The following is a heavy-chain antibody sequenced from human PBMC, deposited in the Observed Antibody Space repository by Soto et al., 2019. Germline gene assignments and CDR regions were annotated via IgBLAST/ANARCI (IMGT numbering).Heavy chain of an antibody. CDR3: AKKGLKGVYYYGNLYYYYYMDV. CDR1: GFTFSSYA. V-gene: IGHV3-23*01. J-gene: IGHJ6*03. CDR2: ISGSGGST. D-gene: IGHD3-10*01. Sequence: PGGSLRLSCAASGFTFSSYAMSWVRQAPGKGLEWVSAISGSGGSTYYADSVKGRFTISRDNSKNTLYLQMNSLRAEDTAVYYCAKKGLKGVYYYGNLYYYYYMDVWGKGTTVTVS.